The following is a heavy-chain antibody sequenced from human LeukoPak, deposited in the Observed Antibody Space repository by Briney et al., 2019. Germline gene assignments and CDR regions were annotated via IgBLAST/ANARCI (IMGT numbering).Heavy chain of an antibody. Sequence: GESLKISCKGSGYTFTGYYITWVRQMPGKGLEWMGRIHPSDSYASYSPSLQGHVTISLDKSIMTAYLQWSSLKASDTAMYYCARHEEADWGQGTLVTVSS. CDR3: ARHEEAD. V-gene: IGHV5-10-1*01. J-gene: IGHJ4*02. CDR2: IHPSDSYA. CDR1: GYTFTGYY.